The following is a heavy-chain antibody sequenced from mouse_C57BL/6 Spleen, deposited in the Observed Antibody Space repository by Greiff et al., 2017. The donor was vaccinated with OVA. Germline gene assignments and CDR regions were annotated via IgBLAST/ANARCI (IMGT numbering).Heavy chain of an antibody. V-gene: IGHV1-15*01. CDR3: TNYHRDYYAMDY. Sequence: QVQLKQSGAELVRPGASVTLSCKASGYTFNDYEMHWVKQTPVHGLEWIGAIDPENGGTAYNQKFKGKAILTADKSSSAAYMELRSLTSEDSAVYYCTNYHRDYYAMDYWGQGTSVTVSS. D-gene: IGHD5-5*01. CDR1: GYTFNDYE. CDR2: IDPENGGT. J-gene: IGHJ4*01.